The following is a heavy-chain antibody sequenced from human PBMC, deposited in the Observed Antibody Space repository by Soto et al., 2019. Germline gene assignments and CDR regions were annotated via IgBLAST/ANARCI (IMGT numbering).Heavy chain of an antibody. CDR2: IDPSDSYT. D-gene: IGHD3-9*01. CDR1: GYSFTSYW. V-gene: IGHV5-10-1*01. J-gene: IGHJ4*02. Sequence: GGSLKISCKGSGYSFTSYWITWVRQMPGKGLEWMGRIDPSDSYTNYSPSFQGHVTISADKSISTAYLQWSSLKASDTAMYYCASHSTNYDILTGYRDYWGQGTQVTVSS. CDR3: ASHSTNYDILTGYRDY.